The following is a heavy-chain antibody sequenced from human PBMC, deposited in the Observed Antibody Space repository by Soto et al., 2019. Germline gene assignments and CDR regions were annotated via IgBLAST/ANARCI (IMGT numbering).Heavy chain of an antibody. V-gene: IGHV4-59*08. CDR3: AFSMLLRYPGSAFYF. CDR2: IYYSGGT. Sequence: SETLSLTCTVSGGSISSYYWSWIRQPPGKGLEWIGYIYYSGGTNYNPSLKSRVTISVDTSKNQFSLKLSSVTAADTAVYYCAFSMLLRYPGSAFYFWGQGSMVPVSS. J-gene: IGHJ3*01. CDR1: GGSISSYY. D-gene: IGHD3-16*01.